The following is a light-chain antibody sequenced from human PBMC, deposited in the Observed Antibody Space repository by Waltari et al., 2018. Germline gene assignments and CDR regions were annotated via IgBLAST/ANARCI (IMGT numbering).Light chain of an antibody. CDR1: SSDVGAHNH. Sequence: QSALTQPASVSGSPGQSITISCTGTSSDVGAHNHVSWYQQHPGKAPRLLIYDVPKRPSGVSYRFAASKSDNTASMTISGLQAEDEADYYCSSYTTSDTVVFGGGTKLTVL. V-gene: IGLV2-14*01. J-gene: IGLJ2*01. CDR3: SSYTTSDTVV. CDR2: DVP.